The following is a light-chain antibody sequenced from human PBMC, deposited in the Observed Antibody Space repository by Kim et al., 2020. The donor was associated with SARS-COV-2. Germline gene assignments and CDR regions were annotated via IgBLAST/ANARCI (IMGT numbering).Light chain of an antibody. CDR2: DTT. J-gene: IGLJ3*02. Sequence: QAVVTQEPSLTVSPGGTVTLTCASSTGAVTTTHYPYWIQQKPGQAPKTLIYDTTNKHSWTPARVSGSLLGGKAALTLSGAQPEDEADYYCLLTYSDGVRVFGGGTQLTVL. CDR1: TGAVTTTHY. V-gene: IGLV7-46*01. CDR3: LLTYSDGVRV.